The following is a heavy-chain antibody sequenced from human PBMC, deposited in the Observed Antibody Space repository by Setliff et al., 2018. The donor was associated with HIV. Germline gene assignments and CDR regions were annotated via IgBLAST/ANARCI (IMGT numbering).Heavy chain of an antibody. D-gene: IGHD6-13*01. V-gene: IGHV1-3*01. CDR1: GYTFSTYA. J-gene: IGHJ6*02. Sequence: ASVKVSCKASGYTFSTYAMHLVRQAPGQRLEWMGWINAGNGNTKYSQKFQGRVTITRDTSASTAYMEVSSLRSEDTAVYYCARDFPSPDYSSSWAHLYYHYGMDVWGQGTTVTVSS. CDR2: INAGNGNT. CDR3: ARDFPSPDYSSSWAHLYYHYGMDV.